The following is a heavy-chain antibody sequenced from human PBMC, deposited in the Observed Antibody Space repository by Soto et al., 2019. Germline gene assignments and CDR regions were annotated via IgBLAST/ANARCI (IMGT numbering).Heavy chain of an antibody. V-gene: IGHV1-2*04. CDR3: ASHIRAYYDFWSGPFDP. CDR2: INPNSGGT. J-gene: IGHJ5*02. CDR1: GYTFTGYY. D-gene: IGHD3-3*01. Sequence: ASVKVSCKASGYTFTGYYMHWVLQAPGQGLEWMGWINPNSGGTNYAQKFQGWVTMTRDTSISTAYMELSRLRSDDTAVYYCASHIRAYYDFWSGPFDPWGQGTLVTVS.